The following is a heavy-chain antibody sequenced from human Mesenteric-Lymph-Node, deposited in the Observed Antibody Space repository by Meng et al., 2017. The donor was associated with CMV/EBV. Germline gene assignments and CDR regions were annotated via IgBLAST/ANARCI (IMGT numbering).Heavy chain of an antibody. CDR1: GCTFSSYA. V-gene: IGHV1-69*05. D-gene: IGHD2-8*01. Sequence: SVKVSCKASGCTFSSYAISWVRQAPGQGLEWMGGIIPIFGTANYAQKLQGRVTITTDESTSTAYMELSSLRSEDTAVYYCASYNWRAERVYALEHWGQGTLVTVSS. CDR2: IIPIFGTA. J-gene: IGHJ1*01. CDR3: ASYNWRAERVYALEH.